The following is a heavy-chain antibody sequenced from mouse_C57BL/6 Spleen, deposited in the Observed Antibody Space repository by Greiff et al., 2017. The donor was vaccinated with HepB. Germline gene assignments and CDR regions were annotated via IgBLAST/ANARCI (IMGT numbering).Heavy chain of an antibody. V-gene: IGHV1-55*01. J-gene: IGHJ4*01. CDR2: IYPGSGST. Sequence: VQLQQPGAELVKPGASVKMSCKASGYTFTSYWITWVKQRPGQGLEWIGDIYPGSGSTNYNEKFKSKATLTVDTSSSTAYMQISSLTSEDSAVYYCASLNYYGYYAMDYWGQGTSVTVSS. D-gene: IGHD1-1*01. CDR3: ASLNYYGYYAMDY. CDR1: GYTFTSYW.